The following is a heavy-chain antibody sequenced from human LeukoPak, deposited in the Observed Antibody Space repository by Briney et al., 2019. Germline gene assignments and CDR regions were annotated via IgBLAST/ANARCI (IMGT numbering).Heavy chain of an antibody. Sequence: GASVKVSCKASGYTFTSYAMNWVRQAPGLGLEWMGWINTITGNPTYAQGLTGRCVFSLDTSVSTAYLQISSLMAEDTAVYYCARDHDPYYYDSSGYYPYYYFDYWGQGTLVTVSS. D-gene: IGHD3-22*01. V-gene: IGHV7-4-1*02. J-gene: IGHJ4*02. CDR2: INTITGNP. CDR3: ARDHDPYYYDSSGYYPYYYFDY. CDR1: GYTFTSYA.